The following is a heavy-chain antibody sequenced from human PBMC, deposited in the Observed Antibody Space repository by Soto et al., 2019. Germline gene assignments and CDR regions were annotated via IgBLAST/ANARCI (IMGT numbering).Heavy chain of an antibody. J-gene: IGHJ4*02. CDR3: ARGSPAEFDY. CDR2: ISYSGAT. CDR1: GASISGYH. Sequence: PSETLSLTCTVSGASISGYHWSWIRQFPGKGLECLGYISYSGATNYNPSLKSRVTMSIDRSKNQFSLKLSSVTAADTAVYYCARGSPAEFDYWGQGTLVTVSS. V-gene: IGHV4-59*12.